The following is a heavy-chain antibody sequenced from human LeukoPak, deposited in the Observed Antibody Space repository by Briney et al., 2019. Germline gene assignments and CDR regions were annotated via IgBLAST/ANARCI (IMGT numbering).Heavy chain of an antibody. CDR2: IYYSGST. Sequence: SETLSLTCTVSGGSISSYYWSWIRQPPGKGLEWIGYIYYSGSTNYNPSLKSRVTISVDTSKNQFSLKLSSVTAADTAVYYCAKQQTTVTTPYYYGMDVWGQGTTVTVSS. J-gene: IGHJ6*02. CDR3: AKQQTTVTTPYYYGMDV. V-gene: IGHV4-59*08. CDR1: GGSISSYY. D-gene: IGHD4-17*01.